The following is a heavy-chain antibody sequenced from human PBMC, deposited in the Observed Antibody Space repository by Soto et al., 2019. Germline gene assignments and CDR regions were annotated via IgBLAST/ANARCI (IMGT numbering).Heavy chain of an antibody. D-gene: IGHD1-26*01. CDR1: GFTFSSYG. J-gene: IGHJ4*02. CDR3: AKDLGGSSGY. Sequence: PGGSLRLSCAASGFTFSSYGMHWVRQAPGKGLEWVAVISYDGSNKYYADSVKGRFTISRDNSKNTLYLQMNSLRAEDTAVYYCAKDLGGSSGYWGQGTLVTVSS. CDR2: ISYDGSNK. V-gene: IGHV3-30*18.